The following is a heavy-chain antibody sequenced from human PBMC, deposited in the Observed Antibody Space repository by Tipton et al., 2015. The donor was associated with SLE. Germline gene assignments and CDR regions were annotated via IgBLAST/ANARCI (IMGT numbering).Heavy chain of an antibody. Sequence: LRLSCTVSSDSMSSYYWSWIRQPPGKGLEWIGYIYYSGITSYNPSLKSRVTISVDTSKNQFSLKLSSVTAADTAVYYCARQDFRGDWAVFDRWGQGTLVTFSS. J-gene: IGHJ4*02. CDR1: SDSMSSYY. V-gene: IGHV4-59*01. CDR3: ARQDFRGDWAVFDR. D-gene: IGHD2-21*02. CDR2: IYYSGIT.